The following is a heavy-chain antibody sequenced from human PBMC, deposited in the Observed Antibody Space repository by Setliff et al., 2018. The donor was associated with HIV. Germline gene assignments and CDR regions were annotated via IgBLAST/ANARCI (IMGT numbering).Heavy chain of an antibody. CDR3: ARVWLHFGDDIPRFDL. J-gene: IGHJ5*02. CDR1: GYSVNSDYN. V-gene: IGHV4-38-2*01. CDR2: IYHSGST. Sequence: PSETLSLTCGVSGYSVNSDYNGGWIRQPPGKGLESPGRRLEWIGHIYHSGSTYYNPSLRSRITMSIDTSKNHFSLKLTFVTAADTAVYYCARVWLHFGDDIPRFDLWGQGILVTVSS. D-gene: IGHD4-17*01.